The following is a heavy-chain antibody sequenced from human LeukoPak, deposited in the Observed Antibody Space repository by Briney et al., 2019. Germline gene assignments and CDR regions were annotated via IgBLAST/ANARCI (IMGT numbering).Heavy chain of an antibody. J-gene: IGHJ4*02. V-gene: IGHV3-7*01. Sequence: GGSLRLSCAASGFTLSSYWMSGVRQAPGKGLEWVANIKQDGSEKYYVDSVKGRFTISRDNAKNSLYLQMNSLRAEDTAVYYCARDLTTAFDYWGQGTLVTVSS. D-gene: IGHD4-11*01. CDR1: GFTLSSYW. CDR2: IKQDGSEK. CDR3: ARDLTTAFDY.